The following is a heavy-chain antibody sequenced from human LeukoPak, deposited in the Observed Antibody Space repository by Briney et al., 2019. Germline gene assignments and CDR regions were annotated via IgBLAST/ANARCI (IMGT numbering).Heavy chain of an antibody. CDR3: ATHGPTDLWSGYQFDS. V-gene: IGHV4-39*01. CDR1: GDSISDINHY. D-gene: IGHD3-3*01. J-gene: IGHJ4*02. Sequence: PSETLSPTCTVSGDSISDINHYWGWIRQPPGKELEWIGNIYYTGRTFYNPSLKSRVTISRDTSKNQFSLKLSSLTTADTAVYYCATHGPTDLWSGYQFDSWGQGTLITVSS. CDR2: IYYTGRT.